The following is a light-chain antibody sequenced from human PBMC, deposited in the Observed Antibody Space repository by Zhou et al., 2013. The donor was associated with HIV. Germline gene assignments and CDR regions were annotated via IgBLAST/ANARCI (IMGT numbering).Light chain of an antibody. V-gene: IGKV1-12*02. CDR3: QQYYSYPWT. J-gene: IGKJ1*01. Sequence: DIQMTQSPSSVSASVGDRVTITCRASQGISTWLVWYQQKPGKAPKLLIYAASTLQSGVPSRFSGSGSGTDFTLTISCLQSEDFATYYCQQYYSYPWTFGQGTKVEIK. CDR1: QGISTW. CDR2: AAS.